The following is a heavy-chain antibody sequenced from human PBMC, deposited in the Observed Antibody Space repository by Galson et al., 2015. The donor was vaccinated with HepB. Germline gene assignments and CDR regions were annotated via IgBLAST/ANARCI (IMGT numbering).Heavy chain of an antibody. D-gene: IGHD1-1*01. CDR2: ISVYTGDT. CDR1: GYSFYSYN. V-gene: IGHV1-18*04. CDR3: ARDGNYHGMDV. Sequence: SVKVSCKASGYSFYSYNIVWVRQAPGQGLEWVGWISVYTGDTNSAQKFQGRVTMTTDTSTSTAYMEVRSLRSDDTAVYYCARDGNYHGMDVWGQGTTVSVSS. J-gene: IGHJ6*02.